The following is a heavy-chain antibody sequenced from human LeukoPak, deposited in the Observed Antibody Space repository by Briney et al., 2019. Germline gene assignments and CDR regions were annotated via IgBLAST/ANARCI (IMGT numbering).Heavy chain of an antibody. D-gene: IGHD3-10*01. V-gene: IGHV4-4*02. Sequence: SGTLSLPCAVSGASIDSHSWWSWGRQPPGKGVEWIGEVYHSGSANYKPSLKSRVTISVDTSKNQFSLKLSSVTAADTAVYYCASTMVRGVIINWGQGTLVTVSS. CDR2: VYHSGSA. CDR1: GASIDSHSW. CDR3: ASTMVRGVIIN. J-gene: IGHJ4*02.